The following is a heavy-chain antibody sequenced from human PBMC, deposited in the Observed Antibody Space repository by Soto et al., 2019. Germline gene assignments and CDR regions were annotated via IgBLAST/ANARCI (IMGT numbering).Heavy chain of an antibody. CDR3: ASWVYYYYGMDV. CDR2: ISYDGSNK. D-gene: IGHD3-16*01. J-gene: IGHJ6*02. Sequence: GGSLRLSCAASGFTFSSYAMHSVRQAPGKGLEWVAVISYDGSNKYYADSVKGRFTISRDNSKNTLYLQMNSLRAEDTAVYYCASWVYYYYGMDVWGQGTTVTVSS. CDR1: GFTFSSYA. V-gene: IGHV3-30-3*01.